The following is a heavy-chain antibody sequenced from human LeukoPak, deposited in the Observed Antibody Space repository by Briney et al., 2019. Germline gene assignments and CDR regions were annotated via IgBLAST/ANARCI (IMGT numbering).Heavy chain of an antibody. V-gene: IGHV4-59*01. CDR3: ARYSRYYYGMDV. D-gene: IGHD6-13*01. CDR1: GGSISIYY. J-gene: IGHJ6*02. Sequence: PSETLSLTCTVSGGSISIYYRSWIRQPPGKGLEWVGYIYYRGSTNYKPSLTRRVTISVDPSKNQFSLKLSSVTAAGTAVYYCARYSRYYYGMDVWGQGTTVTGSS. CDR2: IYYRGST.